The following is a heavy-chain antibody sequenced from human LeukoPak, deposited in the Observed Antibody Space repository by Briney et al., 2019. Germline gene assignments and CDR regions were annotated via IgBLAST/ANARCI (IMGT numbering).Heavy chain of an antibody. Sequence: PGGSLRLSCAASGFTFSNYGMSWVRQAPGKGLEWVSAISGSGGTTYYADSVKGRFTISRDNAKNTLYLQMNSLRAEDTAVYYCARDLCSGGSCYLGDAFDIWGQGTMVTVSS. CDR3: ARDLCSGGSCYLGDAFDI. D-gene: IGHD2-15*01. V-gene: IGHV3-23*01. CDR1: GFTFSNYG. J-gene: IGHJ3*02. CDR2: ISGSGGTT.